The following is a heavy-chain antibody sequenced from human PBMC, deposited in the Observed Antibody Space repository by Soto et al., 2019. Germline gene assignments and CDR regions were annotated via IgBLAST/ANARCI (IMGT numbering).Heavy chain of an antibody. Sequence: QVQLVQSGAEVKKPGASVKVSCKASGYTFTSYGISWVRQAPGQGLEWMGWISAYNGNTNYAQKLQGRVTMTTDTAMRIDYMELRSLRSDDTAVYYCEREEGCYYYGSGSYYSPDYWGQGTLVTVSS. CDR3: EREEGCYYYGSGSYYSPDY. CDR1: GYTFTSYG. J-gene: IGHJ4*02. D-gene: IGHD3-10*01. CDR2: ISAYNGNT. V-gene: IGHV1-18*01.